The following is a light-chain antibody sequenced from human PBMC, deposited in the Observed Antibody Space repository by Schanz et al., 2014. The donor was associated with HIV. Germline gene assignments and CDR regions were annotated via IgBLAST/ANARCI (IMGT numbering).Light chain of an antibody. CDR3: SSYAGSDNFEV. J-gene: IGLJ1*01. CDR1: SSNIGSNY. V-gene: IGLV1-47*01. CDR2: RNN. Sequence: QSVLTQPPSASGTPGQRVTISCSGSSSNIGSNYVHWYQQLPGTAPKFLMYRNNQRPSGVPDRFSGSKSGNTASLTVSGLQAEDEADYYCSSYAGSDNFEVFGTGTKLTVL.